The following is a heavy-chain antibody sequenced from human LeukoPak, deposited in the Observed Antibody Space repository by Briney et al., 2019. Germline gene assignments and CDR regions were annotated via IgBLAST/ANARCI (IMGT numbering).Heavy chain of an antibody. J-gene: IGHJ4*02. V-gene: IGHV5-51*01. D-gene: IGHD3-22*01. Sequence: GESLQISCKGSGSSFTNYWIGWVRQVPGKGLEWMGIIYPGDSDTRYSPSFQGQVTISADKSISTAYLQWSSLKASDTAMYYCARVDYYDSSAYYYFFDYWGQGTLVTVSS. CDR1: GSSFTNYW. CDR2: IYPGDSDT. CDR3: ARVDYYDSSAYYYFFDY.